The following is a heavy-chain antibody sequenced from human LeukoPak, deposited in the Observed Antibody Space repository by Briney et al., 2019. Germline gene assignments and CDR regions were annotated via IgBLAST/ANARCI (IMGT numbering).Heavy chain of an antibody. D-gene: IGHD1-1*01. CDR3: AKAPPYTKYFDY. Sequence: PGGSLRLSCAGSGFIFSNYAMSWARQAPGQGLEWVSTISNSGDATFYAGAVKGRFTISRDNSKNTLYLQMYSLRAEDTAIYYCAKAPPYTKYFDYWGQGTLLTVSS. CDR1: GFIFSNYA. V-gene: IGHV3-23*01. J-gene: IGHJ4*02. CDR2: ISNSGDAT.